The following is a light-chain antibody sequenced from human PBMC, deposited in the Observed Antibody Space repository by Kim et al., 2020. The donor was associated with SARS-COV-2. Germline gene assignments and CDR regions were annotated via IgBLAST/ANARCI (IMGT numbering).Light chain of an antibody. CDR3: QSYDSSLSGYV. CDR1: SSNIGAGYD. CDR2: GNS. Sequence: QRVTISCPGSSSNIGAGYDVHWYQQLTGTAPNLRIYGNSNRPSGVPDRFSGSKSGTSASLAITGLQAEDEAYYYCQSYDSSLSGYVFGTGTKVTVL. V-gene: IGLV1-40*01. J-gene: IGLJ1*01.